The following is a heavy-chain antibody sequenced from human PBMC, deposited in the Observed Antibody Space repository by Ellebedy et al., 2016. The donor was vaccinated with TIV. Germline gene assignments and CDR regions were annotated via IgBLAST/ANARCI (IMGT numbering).Heavy chain of an antibody. CDR3: TKRGVAWAAFDI. CDR1: GPIFSHNW. D-gene: IGHD7-27*01. CDR2: ISGSGIYI. Sequence: PGGSLRLSCVDSGPIFSHNWMSWVRQAPGRGLEWVSAISGSGIYIEYADSVKGRFTISRDNSQDTVHLQMHSLRAEDTAVYYCTKRGVAWAAFDIWGPGTLVTVSS. J-gene: IGHJ3*02. V-gene: IGHV3-23*01.